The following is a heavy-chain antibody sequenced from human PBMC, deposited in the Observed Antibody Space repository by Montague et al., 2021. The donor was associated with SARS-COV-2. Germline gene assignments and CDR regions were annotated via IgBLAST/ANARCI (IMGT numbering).Heavy chain of an antibody. Sequence: SETLSLTCTVSGDSISTYYWSWIRQPPGKGLEWIGYIYYSGSTNYNPSLKSRVTISVDTSKNQFSLKLSSVAAADTAVYYCAGDPEESYSSSWYYYYGMDVWGQGTTVTVSS. CDR3: AGDPEESYSSSWYYYYGMDV. J-gene: IGHJ6*02. V-gene: IGHV4-59*12. D-gene: IGHD6-13*01. CDR1: GDSISTYY. CDR2: IYYSGST.